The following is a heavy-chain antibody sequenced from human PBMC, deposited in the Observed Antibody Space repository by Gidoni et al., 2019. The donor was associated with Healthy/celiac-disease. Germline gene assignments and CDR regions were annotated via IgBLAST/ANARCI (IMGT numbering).Heavy chain of an antibody. CDR1: GFTFSSYS. D-gene: IGHD6-19*01. CDR3: ARDRELPEYSSGWYSGYGY. Sequence: EVQLVESGGGLVKPGGSLRLSCGASGFTFSSYSMNWVRQAPGKGLEWVSSISSSSSYIYYADSVKGRFTISRDNAKNSLYLQMNSLRAEDTAVYYCARDRELPEYSSGWYSGYGYWGQGTLVTVSS. J-gene: IGHJ4*02. CDR2: ISSSSSYI. V-gene: IGHV3-21*01.